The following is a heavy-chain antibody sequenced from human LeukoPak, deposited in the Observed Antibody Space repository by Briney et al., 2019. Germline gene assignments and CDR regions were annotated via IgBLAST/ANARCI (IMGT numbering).Heavy chain of an antibody. CDR3: ARGIVYYDVLTGYDP. J-gene: IGHJ5*02. V-gene: IGHV5-51*01. D-gene: IGHD3-9*01. CDR1: GYSFTDYW. Sequence: GEPLKISCQASGYSFTDYWIGWVRQMPGKGLEWMGIIYPSDSDTRYSPSFQGQVTMSADKSISTAYLQWSSLKASDTAMYYCARGIVYYDVLTGYDPWGQGTQVTVSS. CDR2: IYPSDSDT.